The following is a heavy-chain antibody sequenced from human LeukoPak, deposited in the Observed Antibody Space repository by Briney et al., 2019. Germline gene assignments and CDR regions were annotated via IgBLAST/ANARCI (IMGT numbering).Heavy chain of an antibody. V-gene: IGHV3-48*01. D-gene: IGHD1-26*01. CDR3: ARAVGATGGAFDY. J-gene: IGHJ4*02. CDR2: ISYRSGTI. Sequence: GGSLRLSCAASGFTFNDYSMNWVRQAPGKGLEWVSHISYRSGTIYYGDSVKGRFTISRDNAKNSLYLQMNSLRGEDTAVYYCARAVGATGGAFDYWGQGTLVTVSS. CDR1: GFTFNDYS.